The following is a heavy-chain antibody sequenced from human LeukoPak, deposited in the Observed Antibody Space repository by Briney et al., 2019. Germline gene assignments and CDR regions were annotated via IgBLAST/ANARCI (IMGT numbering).Heavy chain of an antibody. CDR3: AGSYCTNGVCYADYYYYGMDV. CDR2: IYYSGST. D-gene: IGHD2-8*01. Sequence: KTSETLSLTCTVSGGSISSYYWSWIRQPPGKGLEWIGYIYYSGSTNYNPSLKSRVTISVDTSKNQFSLKLSSVTAADTVVYYCAGSYCTNGVCYADYYYYGMDVWGQGTTVTVSS. CDR1: GGSISSYY. V-gene: IGHV4-59*08. J-gene: IGHJ6*02.